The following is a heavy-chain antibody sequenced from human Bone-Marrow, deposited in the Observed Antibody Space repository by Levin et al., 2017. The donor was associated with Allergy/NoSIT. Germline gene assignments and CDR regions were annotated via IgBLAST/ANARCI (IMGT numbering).Heavy chain of an antibody. J-gene: IGHJ6*02. CDR2: MSYDGTNK. V-gene: IGHV3-30*18. Sequence: GESLKISCAASGFAFSNYGIHWVRQAPGKGLEWVVVMSYDGTNKYYADSVKGRFSISRDNSRYTVYLQMNSLRVGDTAVYYCAKDLVPYCSSLTCYLGGYGMDVWGQGTKVTVSS. CDR3: AKDLVPYCSSLTCYLGGYGMDV. CDR1: GFAFSNYG. D-gene: IGHD2-2*01.